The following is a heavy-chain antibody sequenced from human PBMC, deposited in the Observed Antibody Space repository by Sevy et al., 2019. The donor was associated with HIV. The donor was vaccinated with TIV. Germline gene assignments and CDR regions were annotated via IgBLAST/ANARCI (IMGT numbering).Heavy chain of an antibody. CDR2: IMQDRSET. J-gene: IGHJ4*02. CDR1: GFSFGNYL. Sequence: GGSLRLSCATSGFSFGNYLMSWVRQAPGKGLEWVANIMQDRSETYFDDSVKGRFTISRDNAKNSIHLEMRSLGVEDTAVYHRARLGGYNSGWFFALWGQGTLVVVSS. V-gene: IGHV3-7*01. CDR3: ARLGGYNSGWFFAL. D-gene: IGHD6-19*01.